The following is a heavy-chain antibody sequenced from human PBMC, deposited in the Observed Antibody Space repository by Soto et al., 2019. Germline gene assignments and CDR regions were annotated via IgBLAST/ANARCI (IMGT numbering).Heavy chain of an antibody. J-gene: IGHJ5*02. Sequence: ASVKVSCKASGYTFTSYAMHWVRQAPGQRLEWMGWINAGNGNTKYSQKFQGRVTITRDTSTGTAYMELSSLRSEDTAVYYCATDRYCSCGSGYSSIYCYDPCGQRTLGTVSS. CDR3: ATDRYCSCGSGYSSIYCYDP. CDR1: GYTFTSYA. CDR2: INAGNGNT. V-gene: IGHV1-3*01. D-gene: IGHD2-15*01.